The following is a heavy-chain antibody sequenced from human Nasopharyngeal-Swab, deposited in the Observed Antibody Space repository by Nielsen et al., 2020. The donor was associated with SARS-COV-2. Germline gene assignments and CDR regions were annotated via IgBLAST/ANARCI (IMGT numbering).Heavy chain of an antibody. Sequence: GGSLRLSCAASGFSFSNYAMSWARQAPGKGLEWVSSISSSSRYIYYADSVKGRFTISRDNAKHSLYLQMNSLRAEDTAVYYCARGCVLTGPTCNYYGMDVWGQGTTVTVSS. J-gene: IGHJ6*02. V-gene: IGHV3-21*01. CDR1: GFSFSNYA. D-gene: IGHD3-9*01. CDR2: ISSSSRYI. CDR3: ARGCVLTGPTCNYYGMDV.